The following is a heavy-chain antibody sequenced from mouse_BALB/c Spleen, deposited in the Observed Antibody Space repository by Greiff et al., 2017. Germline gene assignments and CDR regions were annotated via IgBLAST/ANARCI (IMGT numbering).Heavy chain of an antibody. J-gene: IGHJ3*01. V-gene: IGHV2-9-2*01. CDR3: VRDWDGFAY. D-gene: IGHD4-1*01. CDR1: GFSLTSYD. Sequence: QVQLQESGPGLVAPSQSLSITCTVSGFSLTSYDISWIRQPPGKGLEWLGVIWTGGGTNYNSAFMSRLSISKDNSKSQVFLKMNSLQTDDTAIYYCVRDWDGFAYWGQGTLVTVSA. CDR2: IWTGGGT.